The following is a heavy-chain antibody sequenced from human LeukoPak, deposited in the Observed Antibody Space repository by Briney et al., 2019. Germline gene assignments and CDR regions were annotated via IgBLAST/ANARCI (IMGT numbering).Heavy chain of an antibody. CDR1: GGSISSYY. Sequence: SETLSLTCTVSGGSISSYYWSWLRQPPGKGLEWIGYIYYSGSTNYNPSLKSRVTISVDTSKNQFSLKLSSVTAADTAVYYCARGGRRGPAFVDYWGQGTLVTVSS. CDR2: IYYSGST. V-gene: IGHV4-59*01. J-gene: IGHJ4*02. CDR3: ARGGRRGPAFVDY. D-gene: IGHD2-2*01.